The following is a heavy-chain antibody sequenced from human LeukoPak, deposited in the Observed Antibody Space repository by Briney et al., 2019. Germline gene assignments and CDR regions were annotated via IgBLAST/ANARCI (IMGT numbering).Heavy chain of an antibody. V-gene: IGHV4-39*07. CDR1: GGSISSSSYY. D-gene: IGHD1-26*01. CDR3: ARGQEVRELLGGGMDY. Sequence: SETLSHTCTGSGGSISSSSYYGGWIRQPPGKGLEWIGEINHSGSTNYNPSLKSRVTISVDTSKNQFSLKLSSVTAADTAVYYCARGQEVRELLGGGMDYWGQGTLVTVSS. J-gene: IGHJ4*02. CDR2: INHSGST.